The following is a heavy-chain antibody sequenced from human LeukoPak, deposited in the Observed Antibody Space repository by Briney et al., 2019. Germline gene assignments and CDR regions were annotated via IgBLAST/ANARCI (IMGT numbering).Heavy chain of an antibody. J-gene: IGHJ4*02. D-gene: IGHD3-22*01. Sequence: SETLSLTCTVSGGSISSYYWSWIRQPPGKGLEWIGYIYYSGSTNYNPSLKSRVTISVDTSKNQFSLKLSSVIAADTAVYYCAGYHDSSGYIDQPGYWGQGTLVTVSS. V-gene: IGHV4-59*01. CDR3: AGYHDSSGYIDQPGY. CDR1: GGSISSYY. CDR2: IYYSGST.